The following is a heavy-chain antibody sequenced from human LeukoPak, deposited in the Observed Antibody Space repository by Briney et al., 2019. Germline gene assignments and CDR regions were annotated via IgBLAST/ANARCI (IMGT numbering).Heavy chain of an antibody. CDR3: ARGHRLRGGWFDP. D-gene: IGHD3-10*01. J-gene: IGHJ5*01. CDR1: GVSFSDYY. V-gene: IGHV4-34*01. CDR2: VIHSGGT. Sequence: NPSETQSLTCAVYGVSFSDYYCSWIRQTPGKGLEWIGEVIHSGGTNLNPSLKSRVTISIETSKNQCTLKLRSVTAADTSVYFCARGHRLRGGWFDPWGQGTLVTVSS.